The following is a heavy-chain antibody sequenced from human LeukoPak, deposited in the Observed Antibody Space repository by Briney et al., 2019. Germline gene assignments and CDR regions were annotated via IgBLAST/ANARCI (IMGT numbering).Heavy chain of an antibody. CDR2: SYHSGST. CDR1: GGSITSSKW. CDR3: ARLSPDGFDI. J-gene: IGHJ3*02. V-gene: IGHV4-4*02. D-gene: IGHD2/OR15-2a*01. Sequence: SETLSLTCAVSGGSITSSKWWTWVRQPPGKGLEWIGESYHSGSTNYNPSLKSRVAISVDKSKKQFSLKLSSVTAADTAVYYCARLSPDGFDIWGQGTMVTVFS.